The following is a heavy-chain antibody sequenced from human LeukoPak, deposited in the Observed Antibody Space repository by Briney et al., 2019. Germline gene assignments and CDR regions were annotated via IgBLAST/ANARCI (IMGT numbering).Heavy chain of an antibody. Sequence: GGSLRLSCAASGFTFSSYEMNWVRQAPGKGLEWVSYISSSGSTIYYADSVKGRFTISRDNAKNSLYLQMNSLRAEDTSVYYCARDTNGDGWFDPWGQGTLLTVSS. CDR2: ISSSGSTI. V-gene: IGHV3-48*03. CDR3: ARDTNGDGWFDP. D-gene: IGHD4-17*01. J-gene: IGHJ5*02. CDR1: GFTFSSYE.